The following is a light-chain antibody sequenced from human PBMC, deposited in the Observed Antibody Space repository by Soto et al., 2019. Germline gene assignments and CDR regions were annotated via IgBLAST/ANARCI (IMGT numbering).Light chain of an antibody. CDR3: QSYDDTILYV. Sequence: QSVLTQPASVSGSPGQSITISCTGTSSDVGGYNYVSWYQQHPGKAPKLMIYEVSNRPSGVSNRFSGSKSGNTASLTISGLQAEDEADYYCQSYDDTILYVFGTGTKVTVL. CDR1: SSDVGGYNY. J-gene: IGLJ1*01. V-gene: IGLV2-14*01. CDR2: EVS.